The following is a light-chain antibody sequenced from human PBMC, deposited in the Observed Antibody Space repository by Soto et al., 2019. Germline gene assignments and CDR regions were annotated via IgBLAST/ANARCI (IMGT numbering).Light chain of an antibody. CDR2: AAS. CDR3: QHLDSFPLA. V-gene: IGKV1-9*01. CDR1: QSISGH. J-gene: IGKJ4*01. Sequence: DIQLTQSPSFLSASVGDRVTITCRASQSISGHVAWYRQKSGKAPMLLIYAASTLQSGVPSRFSGSGSGTEFTLTISSLHPEDFATYYCQHLDSFPLAFGGGTTVEI.